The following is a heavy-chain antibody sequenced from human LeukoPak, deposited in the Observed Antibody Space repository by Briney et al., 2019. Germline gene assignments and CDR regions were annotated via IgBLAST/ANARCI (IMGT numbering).Heavy chain of an antibody. J-gene: IGHJ3*02. D-gene: IGHD5-18*01. CDR1: GYTFTVYY. CDR2: INPNSGGT. CDR3: ARGSGYSYGFDAFDI. Sequence: ASVKVSCKASGYTFTVYYMHWVRQAPGQGLEWMGWINPNSGGTNYAQKFQGRVTMTRDTSISTAYMELSRLRSDDTAVYYCARGSGYSYGFDAFDIWGQGTMVTVSS. V-gene: IGHV1-2*02.